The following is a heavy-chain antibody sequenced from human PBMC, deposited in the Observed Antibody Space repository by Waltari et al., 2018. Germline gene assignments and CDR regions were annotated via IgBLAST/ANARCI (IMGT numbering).Heavy chain of an antibody. Sequence: EVQLVQSGAEVKKPGESLKISCKGSGYSFTSYWIGWVRQMPGKGLEWMGVIYPGDSDTRSSPFFQGQVTVSADKSISTAYLQWSSLKASDTAMYYCARPSSCSGGSCYSWAFDIWGQGTMVTVSS. V-gene: IGHV5-51*01. CDR3: ARPSSCSGGSCYSWAFDI. D-gene: IGHD2-15*01. CDR2: IYPGDSDT. CDR1: GYSFTSYW. J-gene: IGHJ3*02.